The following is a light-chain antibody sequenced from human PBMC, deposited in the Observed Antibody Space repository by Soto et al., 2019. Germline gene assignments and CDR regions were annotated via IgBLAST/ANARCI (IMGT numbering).Light chain of an antibody. J-gene: IGKJ2*01. CDR3: QQYNNWPYT. Sequence: ETVLTQSPATLSVSPGERTTLSCRASQSVSSNLAWYQQKPGQAPRLLIHGASTRATGIPARFNGSGSGTEFTLTIGSLQSEDFAVYCCQQYNNWPYTFGQGTKLEI. V-gene: IGKV3-15*01. CDR1: QSVSSN. CDR2: GAS.